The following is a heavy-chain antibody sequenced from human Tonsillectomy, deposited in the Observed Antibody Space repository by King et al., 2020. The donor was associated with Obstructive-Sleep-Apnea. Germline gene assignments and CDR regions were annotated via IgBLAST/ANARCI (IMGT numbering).Heavy chain of an antibody. D-gene: IGHD5-18*01. Sequence: DVQLVESGGGLVQPGRSLRLSCAASGFTFDDYAMHWVRQAPGKGLELVSGISWNSGIIGYADSVKGRFTISRDNAKNSLYLQMNSLRAEDTALYYCAKDIEDVDTAMVFDYWGQGTLVTVSS. CDR2: ISWNSGII. CDR1: GFTFDDYA. CDR3: AKDIEDVDTAMVFDY. V-gene: IGHV3-9*01. J-gene: IGHJ4*02.